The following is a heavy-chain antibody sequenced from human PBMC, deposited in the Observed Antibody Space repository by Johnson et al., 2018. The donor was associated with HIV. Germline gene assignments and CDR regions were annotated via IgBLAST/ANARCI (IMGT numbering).Heavy chain of an antibody. D-gene: IGHD1-1*01. J-gene: IGHJ3*02. CDR1: GFTFDDYG. CDR2: LNSDGSSV. Sequence: VQLVESGGGVVQPGWSLRLSCAASGFTFDDYGMSWVRQAPGKGLMWVSRLNSDGSSVSYADFVKGRFTVSRDNAKNTVYLQMNSLRTVDTAVYYCARGYTWNDVSIWGRWTMVTVSS. CDR3: ARGYTWNDVSI. V-gene: IGHV3-74*02.